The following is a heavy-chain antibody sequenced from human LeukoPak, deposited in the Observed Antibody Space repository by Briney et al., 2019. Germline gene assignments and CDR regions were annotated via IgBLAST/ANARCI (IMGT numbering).Heavy chain of an antibody. CDR2: IKQDGSEK. D-gene: IGHD2-2*01. CDR3: AGDIVVVPATISGYLWT. Sequence: PGGSLRLSCAASGFTFSSYWMSWVRQAPGKGLEWVANIKQDGSEKYYVDSVKGRFTISRDNAKNSLYLQMNSLRAEDTAVYYCAGDIVVVPATISGYLWTWGQGTLVTVSS. V-gene: IGHV3-7*01. CDR1: GFTFSSYW. J-gene: IGHJ5*02.